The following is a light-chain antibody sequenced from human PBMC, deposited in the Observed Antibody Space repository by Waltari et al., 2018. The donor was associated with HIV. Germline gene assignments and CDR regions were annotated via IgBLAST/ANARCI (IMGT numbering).Light chain of an antibody. J-gene: IGLJ2*01. Sequence: QSGLTQPPSVSGDPGQRVTLSCTRRSSNTGTTSGIFCYQQLPGTAPKLLIYDTNYRPSGVPALFAASKSGTSASRAITGLQPEDEGDYYCQSYDTSLSGALIFGGGTRLTVL. V-gene: IGLV1-40*01. CDR3: QSYDTSLSGALI. CDR2: DTN. CDR1: SSNTGTTSG.